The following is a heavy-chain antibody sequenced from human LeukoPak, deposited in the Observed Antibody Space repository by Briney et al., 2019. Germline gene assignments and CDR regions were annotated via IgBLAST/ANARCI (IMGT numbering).Heavy chain of an antibody. CDR1: GYIFTNYY. Sequence: ASVKVSCKASGYIFTNYYMHWVRQAPGQGLEWVGIINPSGGSTTYAQKFQGRVTMTRDTSTSTAYMELRSLRSDDTAVYYCARWRGYCSGGSCPGFDYWGQGTLVTVSS. V-gene: IGHV1-46*01. J-gene: IGHJ4*02. CDR3: ARWRGYCSGGSCPGFDY. CDR2: INPSGGST. D-gene: IGHD2-15*01.